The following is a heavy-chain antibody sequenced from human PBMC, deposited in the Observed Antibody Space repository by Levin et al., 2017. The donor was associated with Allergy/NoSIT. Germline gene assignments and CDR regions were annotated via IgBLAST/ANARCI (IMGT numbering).Heavy chain of an antibody. CDR1: GFTFSNFW. J-gene: IGHJ4*02. V-gene: IGHV3-7*04. CDR2: IKYDGSEK. D-gene: IGHD5-18*01. CDR3: ARDGWIKFWLERRYFDS. Sequence: GGSLRLSCEASGFTFSNFWMSWVRQAPGKGLEWLANIKYDGSEKTYVDSVKGRFTISRDNAENSLYLQMNSLRVEDTAVYYCARDGWIKFWLERRYFDSWGQGTLVTVSP.